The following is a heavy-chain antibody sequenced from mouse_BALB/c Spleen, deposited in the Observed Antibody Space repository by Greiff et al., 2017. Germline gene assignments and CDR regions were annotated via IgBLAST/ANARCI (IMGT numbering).Heavy chain of an antibody. J-gene: IGHJ3*01. Sequence: VQLQQSGAELSKPGASVKMSCKASGYTFTSYWMHWVKQRPGQGLEWIGYINPSTGYTEYNQKFKDKATLTADKSSSTAYMQLSSLTSEDSAVYYCARYAPYGNFAYWGQGTLVTVSA. V-gene: IGHV1-7*01. CDR2: INPSTGYT. D-gene: IGHD2-10*02. CDR3: ARYAPYGNFAY. CDR1: GYTFTSYW.